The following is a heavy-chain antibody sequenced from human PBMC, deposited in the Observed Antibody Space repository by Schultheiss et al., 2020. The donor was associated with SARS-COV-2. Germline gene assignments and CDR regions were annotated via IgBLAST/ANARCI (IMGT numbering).Heavy chain of an antibody. D-gene: IGHD3-22*01. Sequence: GGSLRLSCAASGFTFSSYGMHWVRQAPGKGLEWVSAISGSGGSTYYADSVKGRFTISRDNSKNTLYLQMNSLRAEDTAVYYCAKGFYYYDSSGYSYWGQGTLVTVSS. V-gene: IGHV3-23*01. CDR2: ISGSGGST. J-gene: IGHJ4*02. CDR3: AKGFYYYDSSGYSY. CDR1: GFTFSSYG.